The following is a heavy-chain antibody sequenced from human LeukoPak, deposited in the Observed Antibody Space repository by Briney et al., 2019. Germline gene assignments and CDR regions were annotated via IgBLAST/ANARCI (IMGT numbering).Heavy chain of an antibody. CDR2: IYDTACT. J-gene: IGHJ4*02. V-gene: IGHV4-59*08. Sequence: PTETLSLTCTPAGRSISNYYCGWVRQPPGKGLEYIWYIYDTACTAYHPSIKSRVTISVDMSKNQFSLRLTSVTTADTSVYYRARRTVVLDYWGQGTLVTVSS. D-gene: IGHD4-23*01. CDR3: ARRTVVLDY. CDR1: GRSISNYY.